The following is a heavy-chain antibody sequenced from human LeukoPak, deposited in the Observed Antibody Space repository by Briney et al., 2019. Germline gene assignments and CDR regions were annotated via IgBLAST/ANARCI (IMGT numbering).Heavy chain of an antibody. CDR2: IYHSGST. Sequence: PSETLSLTCTVFGYSISSGYYWGWIRQPPGKGLEWIGSIYHSGSTYYNPSLKSRVTISVDTSKNQFSLKLSSVTAADTAVYYCARDRGAVAGTYWFDPWGQGTLVTVSS. CDR3: ARDRGAVAGTYWFDP. V-gene: IGHV4-38-2*02. D-gene: IGHD6-19*01. J-gene: IGHJ5*02. CDR1: GYSISSGYY.